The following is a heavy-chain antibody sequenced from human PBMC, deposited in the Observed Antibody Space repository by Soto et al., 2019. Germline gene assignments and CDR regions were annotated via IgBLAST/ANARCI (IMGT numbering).Heavy chain of an antibody. CDR3: ARDLAAGDH. D-gene: IGHD6-13*01. V-gene: IGHV1-46*01. CDR1: GYTFTNYY. Sequence: QVQLVQSGAEVKKPGASVKVSCKASGYTFTNYYIHWVRQAPGQGLEWMGIINPTSGSTNYAQKFQGSVTFTYDASTTSVYMELSGLRSEDTAVLYCARDLAAGDHWGQGALFTVSS. CDR2: INPTSGST. J-gene: IGHJ4*02.